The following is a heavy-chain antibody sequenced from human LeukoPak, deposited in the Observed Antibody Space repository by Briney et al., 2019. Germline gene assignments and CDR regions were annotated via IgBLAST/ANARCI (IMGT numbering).Heavy chain of an antibody. V-gene: IGHV3-23*01. D-gene: IGHD4-17*01. Sequence: PGGSLRLSCAASGFIFSNYAMTWVRQAPGKGLEWDPSSGSTTDYSDSVKGRFTISRDNSKNTLYLQMNSLRADDTAVYYCTRDSSYGDYSTAFDYWGQGALVTVSS. CDR1: GFIFSNYA. CDR3: TRDSSYGDYSTAFDY. J-gene: IGHJ4*02. CDR2: SGSTT.